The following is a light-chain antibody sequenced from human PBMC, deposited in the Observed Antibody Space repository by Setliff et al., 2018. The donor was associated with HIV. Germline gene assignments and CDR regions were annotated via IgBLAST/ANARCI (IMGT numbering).Light chain of an antibody. V-gene: IGLV2-14*03. Sequence: QSALTQPASVSGSPGQSITISCLGTGSDIGAFDYVAWYQQVPDKAPKVILYDVSSRPSGVSNRFSGSKSGNTASLTISVLEAEDEADYFCCSYAGSGTYVFGGGTKVTVL. CDR2: DVS. CDR1: GSDIGAFDY. CDR3: CSYAGSGTYV. J-gene: IGLJ1*01.